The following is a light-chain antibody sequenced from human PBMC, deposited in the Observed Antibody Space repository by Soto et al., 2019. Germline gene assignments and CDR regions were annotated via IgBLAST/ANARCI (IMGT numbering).Light chain of an antibody. Sequence: QSALTQPPSASGSPGQSVTISCTGTSRDVGGYNYVSWYQQHPGKAPKLMIYEVSKRPSGVPDRFSGSKSGNTASLTVSGLAAEDEADYYFSSYAGSNNLVFGGGTKLTVL. V-gene: IGLV2-8*01. CDR1: SRDVGGYNY. CDR2: EVS. CDR3: SSYAGSNNLV. J-gene: IGLJ2*01.